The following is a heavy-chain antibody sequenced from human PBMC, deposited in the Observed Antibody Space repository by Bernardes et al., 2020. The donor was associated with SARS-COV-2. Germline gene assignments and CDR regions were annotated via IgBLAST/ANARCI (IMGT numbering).Heavy chain of an antibody. D-gene: IGHD6-19*01. Sequence: SETLSLTCSVSGGSIRSYYWGWIRQPPGKGLEWIGYIYYSGGTSSNPSLKSRVTISVDTSENRFSLRLSSVTAADTAVYYCARSGSGWDFGNWGQGTLVTVSS. CDR3: ARSGSGWDFGN. J-gene: IGHJ4*02. CDR2: IYYSGGT. V-gene: IGHV4-59*01. CDR1: GGSIRSYY.